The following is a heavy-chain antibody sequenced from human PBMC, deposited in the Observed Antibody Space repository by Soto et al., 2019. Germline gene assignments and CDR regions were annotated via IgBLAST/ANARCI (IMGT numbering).Heavy chain of an antibody. CDR2: ISGGGSST. J-gene: IGHJ6*02. V-gene: IGHV3-23*01. CDR1: GFTFSSYA. D-gene: IGHD6-6*01. CDR3: AKDLRTSSSRGGMDV. Sequence: EVQLLESGGGLVQPGGSLRIYCAASGFTFSSYAMSWVRRAPGRGLGWVSTISGGGSSTYYADSVKGRFTISRDNSKNTLYVQMNSLRVEDTAVFYCAKDLRTSSSRGGMDVWGQGTTVTVSS.